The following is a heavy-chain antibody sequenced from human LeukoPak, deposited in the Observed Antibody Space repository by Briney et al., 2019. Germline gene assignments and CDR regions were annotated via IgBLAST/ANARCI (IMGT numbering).Heavy chain of an antibody. D-gene: IGHD6-19*01. CDR1: GFTFTGYY. Sequence: GASVKVSCKASGFTFTGYYMHWVRQAPGQGPGWMGRIMLSSGGTDSSQKFQGRVTMTRDTSISTAYMEVSGLTSDDTAVYYCAREDISAWFPFDLWGQGTLVTVSA. CDR3: AREDISAWFPFDL. J-gene: IGHJ4*02. V-gene: IGHV1-2*06. CDR2: IMLSSGGT.